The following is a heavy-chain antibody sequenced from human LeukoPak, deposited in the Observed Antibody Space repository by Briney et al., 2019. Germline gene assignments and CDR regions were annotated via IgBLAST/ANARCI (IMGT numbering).Heavy chain of an antibody. Sequence: SETLSLTCAVYGGSFSDYFWTWIRQPPGKGLEWIGEINHSGGTNHNPSLMGRVIMSVDTSKNQISLKLSSVTAADTAVYYCARHGRATGPNTSWGQGTLVTVSS. CDR1: GGSFSDYF. CDR2: INHSGGT. D-gene: IGHD3-9*01. J-gene: IGHJ5*02. V-gene: IGHV4-34*01. CDR3: ARHGRATGPNTS.